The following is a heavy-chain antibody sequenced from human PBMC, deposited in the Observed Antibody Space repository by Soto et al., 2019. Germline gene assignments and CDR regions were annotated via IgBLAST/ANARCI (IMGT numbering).Heavy chain of an antibody. Sequence: QVQLVQSGAEVKKPVSSVKVSCKASVGTFSSYAISWVRQAPGQGLEWMGGIIPIFGTANYAQKFQGRVTITADESTSTAYMELSSLRSEDTAVYYCASRITMVRGVIIGDYYYGMDFWGQGTPVNVSS. CDR2: IIPIFGTA. D-gene: IGHD3-10*01. V-gene: IGHV1-69*01. CDR1: VGTFSSYA. CDR3: ASRITMVRGVIIGDYYYGMDF. J-gene: IGHJ6*02.